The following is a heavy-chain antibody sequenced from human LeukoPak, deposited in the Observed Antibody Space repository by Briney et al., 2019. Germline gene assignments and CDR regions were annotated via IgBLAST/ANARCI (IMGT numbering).Heavy chain of an antibody. D-gene: IGHD3-10*01. V-gene: IGHV5-51*01. CDR1: GYSFPNYW. CDR3: AKSSTRGIRAPFDY. CDR2: IYPDDSDT. Sequence: GESLKISCKDSGYSFPNYWIDWVRQMPGKGLEWVGIIYPDDSDTRYSPSFQGQVTISADKTISTAYLQWSSLKASDTAMYYCAKSSTRGIRAPFDYWGQGTLVTVSS. J-gene: IGHJ4*02.